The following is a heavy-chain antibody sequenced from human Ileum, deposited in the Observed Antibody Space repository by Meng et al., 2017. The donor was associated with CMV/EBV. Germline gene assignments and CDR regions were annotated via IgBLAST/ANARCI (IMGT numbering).Heavy chain of an antibody. V-gene: IGHV1-2*02. CDR2: INLNSGVI. Sequence: VQLVKSGTGLKKPGASVKVSCKASGNIFTGYYMHWVRQAPGQGLEWVGCINLNSGVIDFAQKFQGRITLTRDTSITTAYMELTRLIYDDTAVYYCARENWVYDYWGQGTLVTVSS. J-gene: IGHJ4*02. CDR3: ARENWVYDY. CDR1: GNIFTGYY. D-gene: IGHD7-27*01.